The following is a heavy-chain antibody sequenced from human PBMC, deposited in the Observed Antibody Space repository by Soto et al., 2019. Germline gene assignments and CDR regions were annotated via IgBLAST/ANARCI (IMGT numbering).Heavy chain of an antibody. V-gene: IGHV2-5*02. J-gene: IGHJ1*01. D-gene: IGHD5-12*01. CDR3: AHALKNIVATKYEH. Sequence: QITLKESGPTLVKPTQPLTLTCTFSGFSLSTSGVGVGWIRQPPGKALDWLALIYWDDDKRYSPSLKSRLTITKDTSRNHVVLTMTNVDPVDTATYYCAHALKNIVATKYEHWGQGTLVTVSS. CDR2: IYWDDDK. CDR1: GFSLSTSGVG.